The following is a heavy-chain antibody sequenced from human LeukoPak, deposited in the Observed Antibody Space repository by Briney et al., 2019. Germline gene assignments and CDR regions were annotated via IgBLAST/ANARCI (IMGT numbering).Heavy chain of an antibody. CDR3: ARQGCGSTGCHTVDL. CDR2: INPGDSNT. V-gene: IGHV5-51*01. CDR1: GYSFTTNW. D-gene: IGHD2-2*02. J-gene: IGHJ5*02. Sequence: GESLKISCKGSGYSFTTNWIGWARQMPGKGLEWMGIINPGDSNTRYSPSFQGQVTISVDKSISTAYLQWTSLEASDAGMYYRARQGCGSTGCHTVDLWGQGTLLTVSS.